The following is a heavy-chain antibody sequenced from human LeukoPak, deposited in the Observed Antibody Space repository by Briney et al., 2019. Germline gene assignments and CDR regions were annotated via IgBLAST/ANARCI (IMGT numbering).Heavy chain of an antibody. J-gene: IGHJ4*02. CDR1: GYSISSGYY. V-gene: IGHV4-38-2*02. Sequence: PSETLSLTCTVSGYSISSGYYWGWIRQPPGKGLEWIGSIYHSGSTYYNPSLKSRVTISVDTSKNQFSLKLSSVTAANTGVYYCARDYCSSITGGGFDSWGQGTLVTVSS. D-gene: IGHD2-2*01. CDR3: ARDYCSSITGGGFDS. CDR2: IYHSGST.